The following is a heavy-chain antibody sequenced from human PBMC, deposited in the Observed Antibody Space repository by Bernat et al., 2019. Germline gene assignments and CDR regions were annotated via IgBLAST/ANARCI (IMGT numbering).Heavy chain of an antibody. CDR3: NRSGYNGGDFDN. V-gene: IGHV3-30-3*01. Sequence: QVQLVESGGGVVQPGSSLRLSCAVSGFTFNTYSMYWVRLAPGKGLEWVAVISYDGINKYYADSVKGRFTVSRDNSKNKLYLQMNSLRAEDTALYYFNRSGYNGGDFDNWGQGTMVNVSS. CDR1: GFTFNTYS. CDR2: ISYDGINK. J-gene: IGHJ3*02. D-gene: IGHD3-22*01.